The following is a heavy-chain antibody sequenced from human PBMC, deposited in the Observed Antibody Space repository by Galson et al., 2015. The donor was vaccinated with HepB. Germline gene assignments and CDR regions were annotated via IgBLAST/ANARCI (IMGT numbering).Heavy chain of an antibody. J-gene: IGHJ6*02. CDR2: IIPIFGTA. CDR3: ARGIGYWGQQLVLGYYYYGMDV. CDR1: GGTFSSYA. Sequence: SVKVSCKASGGTFSSYAISWVRQAPGQGLEWMGGIIPIFGTANYAQKFQGRVTITADKSTSTAYMELSSLRSEDTAVYYCARGIGYWGQQLVLGYYYYGMDVWGQGTTVTVSS. D-gene: IGHD6-13*01. V-gene: IGHV1-69*06.